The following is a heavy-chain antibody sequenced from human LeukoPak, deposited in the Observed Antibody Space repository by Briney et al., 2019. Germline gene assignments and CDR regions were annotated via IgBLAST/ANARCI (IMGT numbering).Heavy chain of an antibody. V-gene: IGHV3-23*01. CDR2: ISGSGGST. J-gene: IGHJ4*02. CDR3: AKDRWDYYGSGSPLDY. CDR1: GFTFSSYA. Sequence: PGGSLRLSCAASGFTFSSYAMSWVRQAPGKGLEWVSAISGSGGSTYYADSVKGRFTISRDNSKNTLYLQMNSLRAEDTAVYYCAKDRWDYYGSGSPLDYWGQGTLVTVSS. D-gene: IGHD3-10*01.